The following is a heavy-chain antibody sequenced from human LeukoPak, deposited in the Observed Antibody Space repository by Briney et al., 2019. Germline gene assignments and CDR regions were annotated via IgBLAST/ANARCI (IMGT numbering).Heavy chain of an antibody. J-gene: IGHJ6*02. Sequence: LSLTCTVSGGSISSYYWSWIRQPPGKGLEWVAVISYDGSYQYYSDSVKGRFTISRDNSNDTLYLQMNSLRAEDTAVYYCARAQFPAGVVGSSQEDYYYDMDVWGQGTTVTVSS. CDR1: GGSISSYY. CDR2: ISYDGSYQ. CDR3: ARAQFPAGVVGSSQEDYYYDMDV. V-gene: IGHV3-30*03. D-gene: IGHD1-26*01.